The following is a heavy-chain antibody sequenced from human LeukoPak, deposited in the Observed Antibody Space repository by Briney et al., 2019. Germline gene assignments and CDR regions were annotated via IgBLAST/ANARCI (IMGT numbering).Heavy chain of an antibody. D-gene: IGHD2-15*01. CDR3: ARWAQDRFDY. V-gene: IGHV1-18*04. CDR2: ISAYNGNT. CDR1: GYTCTSSA. Sequence: SVTVSCKASGYTCTSSATRRLRQAPGHVVEWMGWISAYNGNTNYAQKLQGRVTMTTDTSTSTAYMELRSLRSDDTAVYYCARWAQDRFDYWGQGTLVTVSS. J-gene: IGHJ4*02.